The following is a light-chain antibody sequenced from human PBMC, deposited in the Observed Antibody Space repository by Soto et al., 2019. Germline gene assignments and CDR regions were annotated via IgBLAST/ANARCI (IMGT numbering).Light chain of an antibody. J-gene: IGLJ2*01. V-gene: IGLV1-44*01. CDR2: SNN. CDR1: SSNIGSNT. CDR3: VAWDDSLNGYVV. Sequence: QSVLTQPTSGSGTPGQRVTISCSGSSSNIGSNTVNWYQQLPGTAPKLVIYSNNQRPSGVPDRFSGSKSGTSASLAINGLQSEDEADYYCVAWDDSLNGYVVFGGGTKVTVL.